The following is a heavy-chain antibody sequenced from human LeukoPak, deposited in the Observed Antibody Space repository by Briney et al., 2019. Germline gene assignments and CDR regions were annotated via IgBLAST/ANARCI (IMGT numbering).Heavy chain of an antibody. CDR3: AREFVGYFDY. Sequence: GGSLRLSCEASAFIFSGHWLNWVRQTPGKGLEWVASIKEDGSERQYVDSVKGRFTISRDNAKNSLYLQMNSLRAEDTAVYYCAREFVGYFDYWGQGTLVTVSS. V-gene: IGHV3-7*03. CDR1: AFIFSGHW. D-gene: IGHD1-26*01. CDR2: IKEDGSER. J-gene: IGHJ4*02.